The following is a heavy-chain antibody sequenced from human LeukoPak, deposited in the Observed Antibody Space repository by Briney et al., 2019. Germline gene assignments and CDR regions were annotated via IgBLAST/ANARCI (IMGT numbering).Heavy chain of an antibody. J-gene: IGHJ4*02. Sequence: AGSLRLSCAASGFTFSSYTMSWVRQAPGKGLEWVSAISGDASIIYKADSVKGRFTISRDNSKNTVYLQMNSLRAEDTAVYYCAKDYYVPNNWGQGTLVTVSS. CDR3: AKDYYVPNN. D-gene: IGHD3-22*01. V-gene: IGHV3-23*01. CDR1: GFTFSSYT. CDR2: ISGDASII.